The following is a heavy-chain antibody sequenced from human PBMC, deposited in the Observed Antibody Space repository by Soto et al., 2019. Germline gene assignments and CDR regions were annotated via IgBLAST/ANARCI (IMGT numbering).Heavy chain of an antibody. Sequence: SETLSLTSTVSGGSISSSTHYWGWIRQPPGKGLEWLGTVFYTGSTFYNPSLKSRVSISVDTSKNQLSLTLSSVTAADTAVYYCARRGYNWNLNWFDPWGQGTMVIVSS. J-gene: IGHJ5*02. CDR1: GGSISSSTHY. CDR3: ARRGYNWNLNWFDP. V-gene: IGHV4-39*01. CDR2: VFYTGST. D-gene: IGHD1-7*01.